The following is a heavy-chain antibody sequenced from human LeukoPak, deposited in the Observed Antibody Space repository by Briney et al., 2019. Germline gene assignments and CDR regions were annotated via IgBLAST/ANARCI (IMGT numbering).Heavy chain of an antibody. D-gene: IGHD1-26*01. Sequence: GGSLRLSCAASGFTFSNYAMSWVRQAPGKGLEWVSSINFRGGTTYYADSVKGRFTISRDNSKNTLYLQVNSLRAEDTAVYYCAKGGKWDVTPFDYWGQGTLVTVSS. CDR2: INFRGGTT. V-gene: IGHV3-23*01. CDR3: AKGGKWDVTPFDY. CDR1: GFTFSNYA. J-gene: IGHJ4*02.